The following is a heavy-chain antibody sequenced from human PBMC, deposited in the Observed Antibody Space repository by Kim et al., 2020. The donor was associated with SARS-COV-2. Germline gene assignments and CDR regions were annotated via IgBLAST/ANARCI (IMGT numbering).Heavy chain of an antibody. V-gene: IGHV3-30*04. CDR3: ARGKGYCCGGSCYSEDYYGMDV. Sequence: GGSLRLSCAASGFTFSSYAMHWVRQAPGKGLEWVAVISYDGSNKYYADSVKGRFTISRDNSKNTLYLQMNSLRAEDTAVYYCARGKGYCCGGSCYSEDYYGMDVWGQGTTVTVSS. CDR1: GFTFSSYA. J-gene: IGHJ6*02. CDR2: ISYDGSNK. D-gene: IGHD2-15*01.